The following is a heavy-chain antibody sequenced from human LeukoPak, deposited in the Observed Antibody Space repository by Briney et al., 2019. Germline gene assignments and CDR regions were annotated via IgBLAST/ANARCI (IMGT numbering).Heavy chain of an antibody. CDR2: ISAYNGNT. J-gene: IGHJ3*02. Sequence: ASVKVSCKASGYTFTSYGISWVRQAPGQGLEWMGWISAYNGNTNYAQKLQGRVTMTTDTSTSTAYMELRSLRSDDTAVYYCVRDPYYYDSSGYDYVSGAFDIWGQGTMVTVSS. V-gene: IGHV1-18*01. CDR1: GYTFTSYG. CDR3: VRDPYYYDSSGYDYVSGAFDI. D-gene: IGHD3-22*01.